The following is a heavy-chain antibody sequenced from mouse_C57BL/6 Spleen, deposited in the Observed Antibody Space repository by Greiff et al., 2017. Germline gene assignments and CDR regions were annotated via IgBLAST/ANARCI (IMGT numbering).Heavy chain of an antibody. J-gene: IGHJ4*01. CDR2: INPSNGGT. V-gene: IGHV1-53*01. CDR3: ARGGGYSNYGYAMDY. D-gene: IGHD2-5*01. Sequence: QVQLKQPGTELVKPGASVKLSCKASGYTFTSYWMHWVKQRPGQGLEWIGNINPSNGGTNYNEKFKSKATLTVDKSSSTAYMQLSSLTSEDSAVXYCARGGGYSNYGYAMDYWGQGTSVTVSS. CDR1: GYTFTSYW.